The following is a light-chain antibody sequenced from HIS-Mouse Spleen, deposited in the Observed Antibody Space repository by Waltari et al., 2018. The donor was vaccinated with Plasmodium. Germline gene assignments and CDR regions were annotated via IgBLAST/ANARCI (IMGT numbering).Light chain of an antibody. CDR1: QGISSY. CDR3: QQYYSYPYT. V-gene: IGKV1-8*01. J-gene: IGKJ2*01. CDR2: AAS. Sequence: AIRMTQSPSSFSASTGDRVTITCRASQGISSYLAWYQQKPLKAPKLLIYAASTLQSGVPSRFSGSGSWTEFTLTISCLQSEDFATYYCQQYYSYPYTFGQGTKLEIK.